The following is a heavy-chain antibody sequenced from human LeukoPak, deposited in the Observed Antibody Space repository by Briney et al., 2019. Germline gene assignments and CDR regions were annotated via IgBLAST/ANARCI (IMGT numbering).Heavy chain of an antibody. CDR2: INHSGST. Sequence: SETLSLTCAVYGGSFSNYYWSWIRQPPGKGLEWIGEINHSGSTNYNPSLKSRVTISVDTSKNQFSLNLRSVTAADTAVYYCAKDVSMKQQIVFDYWGQGTLVTVSS. V-gene: IGHV4-34*01. D-gene: IGHD6-13*01. J-gene: IGHJ4*02. CDR3: AKDVSMKQQIVFDY. CDR1: GGSFSNYY.